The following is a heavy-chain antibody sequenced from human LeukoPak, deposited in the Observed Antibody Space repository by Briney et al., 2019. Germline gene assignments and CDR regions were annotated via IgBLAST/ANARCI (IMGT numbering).Heavy chain of an antibody. D-gene: IGHD2-2*01. CDR2: IWYDGSNK. CDR3: ARDGGYCSSTSCYLAY. J-gene: IGHJ4*02. Sequence: PGRSLRLSCAASGFTFSSYGMHWVRQAPGKGLEWVAVIWYDGSNKYYADSVKGRFTISRDNSKNTLYLQMNSLRAEDTAVYYCARDGGYCSSTSCYLAYRGQGTLVTVSS. CDR1: GFTFSSYG. V-gene: IGHV3-33*01.